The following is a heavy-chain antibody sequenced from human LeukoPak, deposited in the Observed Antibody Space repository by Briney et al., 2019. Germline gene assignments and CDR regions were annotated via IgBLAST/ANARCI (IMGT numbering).Heavy chain of an antibody. CDR1: GGSISSSSYY. V-gene: IGHV4-39*07. D-gene: IGHD3-10*01. CDR3: ARGITIWEPPFDP. CDR2: IYYSGIT. Sequence: PSETLSLTCTVSGGSISSSSYYWGWIRQPPGKGLEWIGSIYYSGITYYNPSLKSRVTISVDTSKNQFSLNLSSLTAADTAVYYCARGITIWEPPFDPWGQGILVTVSS. J-gene: IGHJ5*02.